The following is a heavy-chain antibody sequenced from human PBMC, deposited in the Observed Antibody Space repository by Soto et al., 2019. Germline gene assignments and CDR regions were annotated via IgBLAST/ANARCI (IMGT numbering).Heavy chain of an antibody. CDR1: GFTFSSYS. J-gene: IGHJ3*02. Sequence: EVQLVESGGGLVKPGGSLRLSCAASGFTFSSYSMNWVRQAPGKRLEWVSSISSSSSYIYYADSVKGRFTISRDNAKNSLYLQMNSLRAEDTAVYYCARLSRDDAFDIWGQGTMVTVSS. CDR3: ARLSRDDAFDI. CDR2: ISSSSSYI. V-gene: IGHV3-21*01.